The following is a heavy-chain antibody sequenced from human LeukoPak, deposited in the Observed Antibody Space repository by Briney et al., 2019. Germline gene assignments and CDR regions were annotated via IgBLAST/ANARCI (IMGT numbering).Heavy chain of an antibody. CDR1: GFTFGDYA. Sequence: PGGSLRLSCTASGFTFGDYAMSWVRQAPGKGLEWVGFIRSKAYGGTTEYAASVKGRFTISRDDSKSIAYLQMNSLKTEDTAVYYCTSTLRFLEWPYWYFDLWGRGTLVTVSS. J-gene: IGHJ2*01. CDR2: IRSKAYGGTT. D-gene: IGHD3-3*01. CDR3: TSTLRFLEWPYWYFDL. V-gene: IGHV3-49*04.